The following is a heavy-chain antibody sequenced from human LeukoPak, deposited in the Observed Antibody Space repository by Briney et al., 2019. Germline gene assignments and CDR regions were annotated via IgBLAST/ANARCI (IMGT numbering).Heavy chain of an antibody. J-gene: IGHJ3*02. V-gene: IGHV3-21*01. CDR2: ISSSSSYI. D-gene: IGHD6-13*01. CDR3: AREYSTAEAFDI. Sequence: GGSLRLSCAASGFTFSSHAMSWVRQAPGKGLEWVSSISSSSSYIYYADSVKGRFTISRDNAKNSLYLQMNSLRAEDTAVYYCAREYSTAEAFDIWGQGTMVTVSS. CDR1: GFTFSSHA.